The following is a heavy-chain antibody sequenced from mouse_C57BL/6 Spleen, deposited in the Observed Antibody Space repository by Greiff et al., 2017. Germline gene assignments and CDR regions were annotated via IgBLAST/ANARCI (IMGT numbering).Heavy chain of an antibody. V-gene: IGHV1-52*01. CDR2: IDPSDSET. D-gene: IGHD1-1*01. J-gene: IGHJ3*01. CDR1: GYTFTSYW. CDR3: AREFYEDGRPAWFAY. Sequence: QVQLQQSGAELVRPGSSVKLSCKASGYTFTSYWMHWVKQRPIQGLEWIGNIDPSDSETHYNQKFKDKATLTVDKSSSTAYMQLSSLTSEDSAVYYCAREFYEDGRPAWFAYWGQGTLVTVSA.